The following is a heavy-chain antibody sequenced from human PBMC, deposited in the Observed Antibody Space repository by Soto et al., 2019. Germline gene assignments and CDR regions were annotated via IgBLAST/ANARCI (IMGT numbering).Heavy chain of an antibody. Sequence: QVQLQQWGAGLLKPSETLCLICTVCGGSFSGYYWSWIRQPPGKGLEWIGEINHSGSPNYNPSLKSRVAISVDPSKNQFSLKLSSVTAADTVVYYCARASNKRENSYGPDYWGQVTLVTVSS. CDR1: GGSFSGYY. D-gene: IGHD5-18*01. V-gene: IGHV4-34*01. J-gene: IGHJ4*02. CDR2: INHSGSP. CDR3: ARASNKRENSYGPDY.